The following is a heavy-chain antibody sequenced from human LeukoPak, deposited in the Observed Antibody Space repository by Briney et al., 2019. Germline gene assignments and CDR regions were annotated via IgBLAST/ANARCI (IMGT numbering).Heavy chain of an antibody. CDR1: GFTFSSYG. V-gene: IGHV3-23*01. D-gene: IGHD4-11*01. CDR2: ISGSGGST. CDR3: VRIYGNSYFDY. Sequence: GGSLRLSCAASGFTFSSYGMSWVRQAPGKGLEWVSAISGSGGSTYYADSVKGRFTISRDNSKNTLYLQMNSLRAEDMAVYYCVRIYGNSYFDYWGQGTLVTVSS. J-gene: IGHJ4*02.